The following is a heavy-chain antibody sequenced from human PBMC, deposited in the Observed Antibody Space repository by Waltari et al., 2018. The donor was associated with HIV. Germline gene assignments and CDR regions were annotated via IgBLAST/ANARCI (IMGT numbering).Heavy chain of an antibody. J-gene: IGHJ5*02. CDR3: ARGGIVVVPAYNWFDP. CDR2: IYYSGRT. CDR1: GGSISSGDYY. D-gene: IGHD2-2*01. V-gene: IGHV4-30-4*01. Sequence: QVQLQESGPGLVKPSQTLSLTCTVSGGSISSGDYYWSWIRQPPGKGLEWIGYIYYSGRTYYNPSLKSRVTISVDTSKNQFALKLSSVTAADTAVYYCARGGIVVVPAYNWFDPWGQGTLVTVSS.